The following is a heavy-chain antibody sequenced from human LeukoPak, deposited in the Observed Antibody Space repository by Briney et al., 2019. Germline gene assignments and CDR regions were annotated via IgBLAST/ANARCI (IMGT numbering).Heavy chain of an antibody. CDR2: INPNSGGT. CDR1: GYTFTGYY. Sequence: GASVKVSCKASGYTFTGYYMHWVRQAPGQGLEWMGRINPNSGGTNYAQKFQGRVTMTRDTSISTAYMELSRLRSDDTAVYYCARVSSFDYYDSSGYSLVSWGQGTLVTVPS. D-gene: IGHD3-22*01. V-gene: IGHV1-2*06. CDR3: ARVSSFDYYDSSGYSLVS. J-gene: IGHJ5*02.